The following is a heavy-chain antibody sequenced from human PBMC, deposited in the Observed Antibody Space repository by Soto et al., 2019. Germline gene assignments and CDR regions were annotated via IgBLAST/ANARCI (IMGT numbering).Heavy chain of an antibody. CDR3: ARGDRGGSGSPASYYYSGLDV. CDR1: GFTFSSYA. Sequence: DVQVLESGGDLVQPGGSLRLSCAASGFTFSSYAMSWVRQAPGKGLEWVSSVSAGGDMTYYSDSVKGRFTISRDNSNNALFLQMNSLSIEDTGLYYCARGDRGGSGSPASYYYSGLDVWGQGTTVTVS. D-gene: IGHD3-10*01. V-gene: IGHV3-23*01. CDR2: VSAGGDMT. J-gene: IGHJ6*02.